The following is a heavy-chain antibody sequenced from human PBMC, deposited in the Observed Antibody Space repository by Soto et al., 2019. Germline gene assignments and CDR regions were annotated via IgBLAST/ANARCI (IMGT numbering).Heavy chain of an antibody. CDR1: GFTFSSYS. CDR3: ARDLGYCNSTACYPYYFDS. CDR2: ISSSGNTM. J-gene: IGHJ4*02. Sequence: GALRLSCAASGFTFSSYSIDWVRQAPGEGLEWVSYISSSGNTMYYADSVKGRFTISRDNAKNSLYLQMNSLRAEDTAVYYCARDLGYCNSTACYPYYFDSWGQGT. V-gene: IGHV3-48*01. D-gene: IGHD2-2*01.